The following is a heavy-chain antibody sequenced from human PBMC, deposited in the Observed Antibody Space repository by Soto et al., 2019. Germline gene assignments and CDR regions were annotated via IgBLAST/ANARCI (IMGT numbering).Heavy chain of an antibody. CDR1: GYTFTSYA. V-gene: IGHV1-3*01. J-gene: IGHJ4*02. D-gene: IGHD3-9*01. Sequence: ASVKVSCKASGYTFTSYAMHWVRQAPGQRLEWIGWINAGNGNTKYSQKFQGRVTITRDTSASTAYMELSSLRSEDTAVYYCAREGPYYDILTGYYLAAPLDYWGQGTLVTVSS. CDR3: AREGPYYDILTGYYLAAPLDY. CDR2: INAGNGNT.